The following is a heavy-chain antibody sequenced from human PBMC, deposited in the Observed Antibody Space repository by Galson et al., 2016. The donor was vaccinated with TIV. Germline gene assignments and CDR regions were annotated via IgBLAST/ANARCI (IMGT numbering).Heavy chain of an antibody. V-gene: IGHV1-69*13. D-gene: IGHD5-18*01. CDR2: FIPLFGTA. J-gene: IGHJ6*02. CDR1: GDTFSTYP. CDR3: AKDRNTAMDTYHYYYGMDV. Sequence: SVKVSCKASGDTFSTYPFNWVRQAPGQGLEWVGGFIPLFGTANYAQKFQGRVTITADESTSTLYMEVSSLRSEGTAVYYCAKDRNTAMDTYHYYYGMDVWGQGTTVIVSS.